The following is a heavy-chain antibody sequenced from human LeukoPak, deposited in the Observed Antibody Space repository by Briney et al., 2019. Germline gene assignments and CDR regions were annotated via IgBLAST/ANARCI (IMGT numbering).Heavy chain of an antibody. V-gene: IGHV3-23*01. J-gene: IGHJ3*02. D-gene: IGHD3-22*01. CDR1: GFTFSSYA. Sequence: GGSLRLSCAASGFTFSSYAMTWVRQAPGKGLEWISAINGGAYSTSYADSVKGRFTISRDNSKNTLYLQMNSLRAEDTAVYYCARNSSVFKLGDAFDIWGKGILVTFFS. CDR3: ARNSSVFKLGDAFDI. CDR2: INGGAYST.